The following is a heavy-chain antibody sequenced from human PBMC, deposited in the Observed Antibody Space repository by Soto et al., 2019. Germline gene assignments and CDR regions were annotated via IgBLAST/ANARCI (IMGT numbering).Heavy chain of an antibody. CDR1: GGSISSGGYY. D-gene: IGHD1-1*01. CDR3: ARGLRQAPVPGNAFDI. J-gene: IGHJ3*02. CDR2: IYYSGST. V-gene: IGHV4-31*03. Sequence: QVQLQELGPGLVKPSQTLSLTCTVSGGSISSGGYYWSWIRQHPGKGLEWIGYIYYSGSTYYNPSLKSRVTISVDTSKNQFSLKLSSVTAADTAVYYCARGLRQAPVPGNAFDIWGQGTMVTVSS.